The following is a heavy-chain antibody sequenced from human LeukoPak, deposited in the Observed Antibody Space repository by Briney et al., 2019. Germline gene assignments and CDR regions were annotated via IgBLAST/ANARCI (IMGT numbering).Heavy chain of an antibody. J-gene: IGHJ4*02. CDR1: GFTFSSYA. CDR3: ARRYSTSSVEDFDY. CDR2: IKKDGREI. D-gene: IGHD6-6*01. V-gene: IGHV3-7*01. Sequence: GGSLRLSCAASGFTFSSYAMGWVRQAPGKGLEWVANIKKDGREIYYMDSVKGRFTISRDNAKNSLYLQMNSLRAEDTAVYYCARRYSTSSVEDFDYWGQGTLVTVSS.